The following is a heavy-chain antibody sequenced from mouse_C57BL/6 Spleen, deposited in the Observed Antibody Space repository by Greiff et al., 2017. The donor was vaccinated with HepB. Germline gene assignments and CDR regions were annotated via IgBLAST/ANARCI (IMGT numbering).Heavy chain of an antibody. J-gene: IGHJ3*01. V-gene: IGHV1-26*01. CDR3: ARTGLRFPWFAY. Sequence: VQLQQSGPELVKPGASVKISCKASGYTFTDYYMNWVKQSHGKSLEWIGDINPNNGGTSYNQKFKGKATVTVDKSSSTAYMELRSLTSEDSAVYYCARTGLRFPWFAYWGQGTLVTVSA. CDR1: GYTFTDYY. CDR2: INPNNGGT. D-gene: IGHD1-1*01.